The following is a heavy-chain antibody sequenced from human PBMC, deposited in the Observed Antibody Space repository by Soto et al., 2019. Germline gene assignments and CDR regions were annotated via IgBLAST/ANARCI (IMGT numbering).Heavy chain of an antibody. D-gene: IGHD3-10*01. Sequence: QLQLQESGPGLVKPSETLSLTCTVSGGSISSSSYYWGWIRQPPGKGLEWIGSIYYSGSTYYNPSLKSRVTISVDTSKNQFSLKLSSVTAADTAVYYCASGWFGEAGYAFDIWGQGTMVTVSS. CDR2: IYYSGST. CDR3: ASGWFGEAGYAFDI. J-gene: IGHJ3*02. CDR1: GGSISSSSYY. V-gene: IGHV4-39*01.